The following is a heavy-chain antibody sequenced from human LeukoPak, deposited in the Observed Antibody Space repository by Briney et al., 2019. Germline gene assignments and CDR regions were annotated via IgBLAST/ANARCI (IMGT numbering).Heavy chain of an antibody. J-gene: IGHJ4*02. CDR2: IGPNGGDA. Sequence: PGGSLRLSCSASGFTFSNYAMNWFRQAPGKGLEYVSVIGPNGGDAYYADSVKGRFTISRDNSKNTLYLQMSSLRAEDTAVYYCAKDFDSSGYYLDYWGQGTLVTVSS. D-gene: IGHD3-22*01. CDR3: AKDFDSSGYYLDY. CDR1: GFTFSNYA. V-gene: IGHV3-64D*06.